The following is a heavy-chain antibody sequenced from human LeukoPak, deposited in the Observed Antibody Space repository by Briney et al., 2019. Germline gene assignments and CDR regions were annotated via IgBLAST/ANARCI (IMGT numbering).Heavy chain of an antibody. CDR1: GYTFTSYD. J-gene: IGHJ4*02. V-gene: IGHV1-8*01. CDR2: MNPNSGNT. D-gene: IGHD3-10*01. CDR3: MTRITMVRGGGALDY. Sequence: ASVKVSCKASGYTFTSYDINWVRQAPGQGLEWMGWMNPNSGNTGYAQKFQGRVTMARNTSISTAYMELSSLRSEDTAVYYCMTRITMVRGGGALDYWGQGTLVTVSS.